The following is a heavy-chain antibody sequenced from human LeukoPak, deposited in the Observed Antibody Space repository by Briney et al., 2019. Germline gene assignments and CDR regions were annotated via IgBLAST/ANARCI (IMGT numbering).Heavy chain of an antibody. CDR3: ARGFVDYWSGYYRRDWFDP. V-gene: IGHV1-8*03. J-gene: IGHJ5*02. Sequence: ASVKVSCKASGYTFTNFDINWVRQATGQGLEWMGRMSPNNGKTDYAQKFQGRVTITRDTSINTVYMELSSPRSDDTAVYYCARGFVDYWSGYYRRDWFDPWGQGTLVTVSS. D-gene: IGHD3-3*01. CDR2: MSPNNGKT. CDR1: GYTFTNFD.